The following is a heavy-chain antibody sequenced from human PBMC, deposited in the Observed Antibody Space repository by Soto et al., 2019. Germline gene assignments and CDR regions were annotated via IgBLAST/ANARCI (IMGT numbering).Heavy chain of an antibody. Sequence: QVQLQESGPGLVKPSQTLSLTCTVSGGSISSGDYYWSWIRQPPGKGLEWIGYIYYSGSTYYNPSLKSRGTISVDTSKNQFSLKLSSVTAADTAVYYCASRKVCSGGSCGGYSYGWEYDYWGQGTLVTVSS. CDR2: IYYSGST. CDR3: ASRKVCSGGSCGGYSYGWEYDY. CDR1: GGSISSGDYY. J-gene: IGHJ4*02. D-gene: IGHD2-15*01. V-gene: IGHV4-30-4*01.